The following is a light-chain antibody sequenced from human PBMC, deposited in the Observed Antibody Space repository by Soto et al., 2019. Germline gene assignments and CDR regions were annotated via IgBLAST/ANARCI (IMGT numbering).Light chain of an antibody. Sequence: EIVLTQSPATLSVSPGERATLSCRASQSVNQKLGWYQQKPGQAPRLLIYVASYRATGIPARFSGSGSGTEYTLTISNLQSEDFAVYYCQQYNQWRTFGQGTKVDI. J-gene: IGKJ1*01. CDR3: QQYNQWRT. V-gene: IGKV3-15*01. CDR2: VAS. CDR1: QSVNQK.